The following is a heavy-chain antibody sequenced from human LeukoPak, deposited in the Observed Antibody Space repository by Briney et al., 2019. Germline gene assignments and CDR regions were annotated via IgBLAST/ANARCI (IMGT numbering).Heavy chain of an antibody. V-gene: IGHV1-2*02. CDR1: GYTFTDYY. Sequence: ASAKVSCKASGYTFTDYYMHWVRQAPGQGFEWMGWINPNDGDTNYAQKFQGRVTMTRDTSISTAHMEVSRLRSDDTAVYYCARASFLYCSSSTCLFDYWGQGTLVTVSS. J-gene: IGHJ4*02. D-gene: IGHD2-2*01. CDR3: ARASFLYCSSSTCLFDY. CDR2: INPNDGDT.